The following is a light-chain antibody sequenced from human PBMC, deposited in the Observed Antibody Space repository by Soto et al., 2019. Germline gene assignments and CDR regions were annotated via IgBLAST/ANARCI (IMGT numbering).Light chain of an antibody. V-gene: IGKV3-11*01. J-gene: IGKJ4*01. CDR3: QQLSNWPST. CDR2: DAS. Sequence: EIVLTQSPATLSLSPGERATLSCRASQSVSSYLAWYQQKPGQAPRLLIYDASNRATGIPARFSGSGSGTDFTLTITSLEPQDCAVYYCQQLSNWPSTFGAGTKVEIK. CDR1: QSVSSY.